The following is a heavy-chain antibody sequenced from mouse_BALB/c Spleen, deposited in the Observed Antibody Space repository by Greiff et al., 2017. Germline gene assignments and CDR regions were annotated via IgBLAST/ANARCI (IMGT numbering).Heavy chain of an antibody. CDR2: ISYSGST. Sequence: DVKLQESGPGLVKPSQSLSLTCTVTGYSITSDYAWNWIRQFPGNKLEWMGYISYSGSTSYNPSLKSRISITRDTSKNQFFLQLNSVTTEDTATYYCAREDYGNPDWFAYWGQGTLVTVSA. V-gene: IGHV3-2*02. J-gene: IGHJ3*01. CDR1: GYSITSDYA. CDR3: AREDYGNPDWFAY. D-gene: IGHD2-1*01.